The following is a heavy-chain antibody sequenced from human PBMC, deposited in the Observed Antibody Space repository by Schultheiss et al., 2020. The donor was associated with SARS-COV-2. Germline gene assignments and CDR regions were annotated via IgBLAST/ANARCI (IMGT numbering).Heavy chain of an antibody. CDR3: ARGFWGDWFDP. CDR2: VYASGSF. D-gene: IGHD3-16*01. J-gene: IGHJ5*02. CDR1: GGSISRGSYY. Sequence: SETLSLTCTVSGGSISRGSYYWTWIRQPAGKGLEWIGRVYASGSFKYNPSLKSRVTLSVDTSKNQFSLQLTSVTAADTAVYYCARGFWGDWFDPWGQGTLVTVSS. V-gene: IGHV4-61*02.